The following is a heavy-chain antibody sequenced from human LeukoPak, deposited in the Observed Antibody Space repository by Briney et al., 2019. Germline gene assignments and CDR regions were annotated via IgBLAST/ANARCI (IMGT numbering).Heavy chain of an antibody. V-gene: IGHV1-18*01. CDR2: ISPYNGNT. CDR3: ARKLYDSSRYGQTYYFDY. Sequence: ASVKVSCKASGYTFNNYGISWVRQAPGQGLEWMGWISPYNGNTNYAQKLQGRVTMTTDASTSTAYMDLRSLRSDDTAVYYCARKLYDSSRYGQTYYFDYWGQGTLVTVSS. CDR1: GYTFNNYG. J-gene: IGHJ4*02. D-gene: IGHD3-22*01.